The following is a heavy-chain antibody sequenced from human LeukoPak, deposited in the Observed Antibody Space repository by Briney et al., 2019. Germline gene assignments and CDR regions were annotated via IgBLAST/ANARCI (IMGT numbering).Heavy chain of an antibody. CDR3: ARGGRSRKSNWFDP. V-gene: IGHV4-34*01. J-gene: IGHJ5*02. CDR2: INHSGST. CDR1: GGSFSGYY. D-gene: IGHD2-2*01. Sequence: PSETLSLTCAVYGGSFSGYYWSWIRQPPGKGLEWIGEINHSGSTNYNPSLKSRVTISVDTSKNQFSLKLSSVTAADTAVYYCARGGRSRKSNWFDPWGQGTLVTVSS.